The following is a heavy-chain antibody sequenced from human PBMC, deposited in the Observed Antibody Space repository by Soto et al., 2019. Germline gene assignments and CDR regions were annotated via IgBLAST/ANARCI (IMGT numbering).Heavy chain of an antibody. J-gene: IGHJ4*02. D-gene: IGHD2-15*01. Sequence: GASVKVSCKASGYTFTGYYMHWVRQAPGQGLEWMGWINPNSGGTNYAQKFQGRVTMTRDTSISTAYMELSRLRSDDTAVYYCAYSHYCSGGSCYFDYWGQGTLVTVSS. V-gene: IGHV1-2*02. CDR1: GYTFTGYY. CDR3: AYSHYCSGGSCYFDY. CDR2: INPNSGGT.